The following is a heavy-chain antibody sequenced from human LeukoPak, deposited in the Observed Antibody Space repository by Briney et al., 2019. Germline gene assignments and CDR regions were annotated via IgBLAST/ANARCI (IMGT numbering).Heavy chain of an antibody. Sequence: PSETLSLTCAVSGGSISSSNWWSWVRQPPGKGLEWIGEIYHSGSTNYNPSLKSRVTISVDTSKNQFSLKLSSVTAADTAVYYCARGARSILTGYRKYFDYWGQGTLVTVSS. CDR2: IYHSGST. V-gene: IGHV4-4*02. CDR1: GGSISSSNW. J-gene: IGHJ4*02. D-gene: IGHD3-9*01. CDR3: ARGARSILTGYRKYFDY.